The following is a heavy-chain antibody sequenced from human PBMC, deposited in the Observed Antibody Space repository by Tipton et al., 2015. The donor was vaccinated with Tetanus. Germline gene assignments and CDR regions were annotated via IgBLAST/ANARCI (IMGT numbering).Heavy chain of an antibody. CDR1: GFTFSSYG. V-gene: IGHV3-33*01. Sequence: SGFTFSSYGMHWVRQAPGKGLEWVAVIWYDGSNKYYADSVKGRFTISRDNSKNTLYLQMNSLRAEDTAVYYCARDKARVGATWQDYWGQGTLVTVSS. D-gene: IGHD1-26*01. CDR2: IWYDGSNK. CDR3: ARDKARVGATWQDY. J-gene: IGHJ4*02.